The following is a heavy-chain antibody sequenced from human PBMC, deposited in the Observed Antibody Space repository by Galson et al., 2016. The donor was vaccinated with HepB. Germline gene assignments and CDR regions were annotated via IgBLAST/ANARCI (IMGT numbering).Heavy chain of an antibody. D-gene: IGHD6-19*01. J-gene: IGHJ6*02. CDR3: ARDVEQWVYHSMDV. CDR1: GFTFSSYG. CDR2: IWYDGSNK. V-gene: IGHV3-33*01. Sequence: SLRLSCAASGFTFSSYGMHWVRQAPGKGLEWVAVIWYDGSNKYYADSVKGRFTISRDNSKNTLYLQMNSLRAEDTAVYYCARDVEQWVYHSMDVWGQGTTVTVSS.